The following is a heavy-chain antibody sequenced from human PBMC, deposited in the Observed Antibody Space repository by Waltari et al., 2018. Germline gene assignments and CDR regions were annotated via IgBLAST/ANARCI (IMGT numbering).Heavy chain of an antibody. Sequence: EAQPLESGGGLVQPGGSLSLSWAASGLGFSTYRMSWVRKAAGKGLEWVSGISGSGATKYYAGSVKGRFTISRDKSKNTLYLQMNSLRPEDTAVYYCAKDLYWFEYWGQGTLVTVSS. CDR1: GLGFSTYR. CDR3: AKDLYWFEY. CDR2: ISGSGATK. D-gene: IGHD2-8*02. V-gene: IGHV3-23*01. J-gene: IGHJ4*02.